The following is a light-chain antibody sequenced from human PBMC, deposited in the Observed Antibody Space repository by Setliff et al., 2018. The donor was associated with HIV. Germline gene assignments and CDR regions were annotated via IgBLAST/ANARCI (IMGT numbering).Light chain of an antibody. CDR1: ATDVGNYES. J-gene: IGLJ2*01. V-gene: IGLV2-23*02. Sequence: QSVLTQPASVSGSPGQSITISCTGSATDVGNYESVSWYQHHPGEVPKLIIYDVNKRPSGISNRFSGSKTGNSASLTISGLHTEDEADYYCCSYVSGDTWIFGGGT. CDR3: CSYVSGDTWI. CDR2: DVN.